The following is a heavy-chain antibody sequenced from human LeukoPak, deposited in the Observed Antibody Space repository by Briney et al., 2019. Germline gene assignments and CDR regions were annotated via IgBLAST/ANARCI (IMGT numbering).Heavy chain of an antibody. J-gene: IGHJ4*02. Sequence: SETLSLTCAVYGGSFSGYYWSWIRQPPGKVLEWIGEINHSGSTNYNPSLKSRVTISVDTSKNQFSLKLSSVTAADTAVYYCARGLLWFGDVYYFDYWGQGTLVTVSS. CDR2: INHSGST. CDR1: GGSFSGYY. V-gene: IGHV4-34*01. CDR3: ARGLLWFGDVYYFDY. D-gene: IGHD3-10*01.